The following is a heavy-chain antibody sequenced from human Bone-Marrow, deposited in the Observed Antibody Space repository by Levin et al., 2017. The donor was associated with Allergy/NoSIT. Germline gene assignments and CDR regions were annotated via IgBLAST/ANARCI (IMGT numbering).Heavy chain of an antibody. Sequence: PKASVKVSCKASGYTFTSYDINWVRQATGQGLEWMGWMNPNSGNTGYAQNFQGRVTMTRNTSITTAYMELSSLRSEDTAVYYCAVRRKRDGYNPGIDFWGQGTLVTVSS. CDR2: MNPNSGNT. J-gene: IGHJ4*02. CDR3: AVRRKRDGYNPGIDF. D-gene: IGHD5-24*01. CDR1: GYTFTSYD. V-gene: IGHV1-8*01.